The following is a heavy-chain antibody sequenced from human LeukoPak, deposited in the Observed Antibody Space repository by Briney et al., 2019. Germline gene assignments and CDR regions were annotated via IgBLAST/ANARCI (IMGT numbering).Heavy chain of an antibody. D-gene: IGHD4-11*01. Sequence: GRSLRLSCAASGFTFSSYGMHWVRQAPGKGLEWVAVIWYDGSKKYYADSVKGRFTISRDNSKNTLSLQMNSLRGEDTAMYYCARYFGTTVALDYWGQGMLVTVSS. J-gene: IGHJ4*02. V-gene: IGHV3-33*01. CDR2: IWYDGSKK. CDR1: GFTFSSYG. CDR3: ARYFGTTVALDY.